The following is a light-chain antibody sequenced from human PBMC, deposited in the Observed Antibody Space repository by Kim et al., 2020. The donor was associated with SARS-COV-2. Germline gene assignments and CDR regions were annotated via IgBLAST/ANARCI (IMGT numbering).Light chain of an antibody. CDR3: QSYDSSLSGSVV. J-gene: IGLJ2*01. CDR1: SSNIGAGYD. V-gene: IGLV1-40*01. Sequence: QSVLTQPPSVSGAPGPGVTISCTGSSSNIGAGYDIHWYQQLPGTAPKLLIYGNSNRPSGVPDRFSGSKSGTSASLAITGLQAEDEADYYCQSYDSSLSGSVVFGGGTQLTVL. CDR2: GNS.